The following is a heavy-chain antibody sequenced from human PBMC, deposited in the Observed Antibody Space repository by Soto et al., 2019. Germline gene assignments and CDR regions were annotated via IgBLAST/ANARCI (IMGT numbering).Heavy chain of an antibody. J-gene: IGHJ4*02. CDR3: ARGMRYSSWPALDY. V-gene: IGHV4-4*07. CDR2: IYTSGST. CDR1: GGSISSYY. Sequence: ASETLSLTCTVSGGSISSYYWSWIRQPAGKGLEWIGRIYTSGSTNYNPSLKSRVTMSVDTSKNQFSLKLSSVTAADTAVYYCARGMRYSSWPALDYWGQGTLVTVSS. D-gene: IGHD6-13*01.